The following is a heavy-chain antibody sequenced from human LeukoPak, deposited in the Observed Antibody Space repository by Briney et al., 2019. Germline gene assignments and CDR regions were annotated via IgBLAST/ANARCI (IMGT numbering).Heavy chain of an antibody. CDR1: GFTFSDYY. CDR2: ISSSGSTI. V-gene: IGHV3-11*01. Sequence: GGSLRLSCAASGFTFSDYYMSWIRQAPGKGLEWVSYISSSGSTIYYADSVKGRFTISRDNAKNSLYLQMNSLRAEDTAVYYCARESESYDSSGSTFDYWGQGAMVTVSS. D-gene: IGHD3-22*01. CDR3: ARESESYDSSGSTFDY. J-gene: IGHJ4*02.